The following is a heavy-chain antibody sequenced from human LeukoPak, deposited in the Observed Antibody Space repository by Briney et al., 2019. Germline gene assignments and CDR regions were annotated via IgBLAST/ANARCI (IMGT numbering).Heavy chain of an antibody. CDR2: ISYDGSNK. Sequence: GGSLRLSCAASGFTFSSNAMHWVRQAPGKGLEWVAIISYDGSNKYYADSVKGRSTISRDNSKNTLYLQMNSLKGDDTAVYYCAKDSAFYYIDVWGKGTTVIISS. CDR1: GFTFSSNA. V-gene: IGHV3-30*04. CDR3: AKDSAFYYIDV. D-gene: IGHD3-10*01. J-gene: IGHJ6*03.